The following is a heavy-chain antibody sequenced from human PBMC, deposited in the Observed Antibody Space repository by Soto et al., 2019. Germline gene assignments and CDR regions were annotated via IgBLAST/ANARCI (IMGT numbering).Heavy chain of an antibody. J-gene: IGHJ6*03. V-gene: IGHV1-69*08. CDR2: IIPILGIA. CDR3: ARELDYDFWSGYYITNYYYYMDV. Sequence: QVQLVQSGAEVKKPGSSVKVSCKASGGTFSSYTISWVRQAPGQGLEWMGRIIPILGIANYAQKFQGRVTITADNSTSTAYMELSSLRSEDTAVYYCARELDYDFWSGYYITNYYYYMDVWGKGTTVTVSS. CDR1: GGTFSSYT. D-gene: IGHD3-3*01.